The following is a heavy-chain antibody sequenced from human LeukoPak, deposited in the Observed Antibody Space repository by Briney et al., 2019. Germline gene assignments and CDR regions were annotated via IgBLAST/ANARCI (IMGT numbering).Heavy chain of an antibody. CDR1: GYTFTSSG. V-gene: IGHV1-18*01. J-gene: IGHJ5*02. Sequence: ASVKVSCKASGYTFTSSGISWVRQAPGQGLEWMGWISAYNGHTNYAQKLQGRVTMTTDTSTSTAYMELRSLRSDDTAVYYCARTTQSYSSSWYGLDWFDPWGQGTLVTVSS. CDR3: ARTTQSYSSSWYGLDWFDP. CDR2: ISAYNGHT. D-gene: IGHD6-13*01.